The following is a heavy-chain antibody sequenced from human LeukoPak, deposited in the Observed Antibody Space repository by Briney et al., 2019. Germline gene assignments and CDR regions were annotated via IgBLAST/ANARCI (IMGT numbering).Heavy chain of an antibody. CDR1: GFTFSTYW. CDR3: VRGNDYGGPHY. J-gene: IGHJ4*02. Sequence: PGGSLRLSCAASGFTFSTYWMTWVRQAPGKGLEWVTHIEQDGSQKSYVDSVKGRFTISRDNGKNTLFLQMNSLRAEDAAVYYCVRGNDYGGPHYWGQGTLVTVSS. V-gene: IGHV3-7*01. D-gene: IGHD4-23*01. CDR2: IEQDGSQK.